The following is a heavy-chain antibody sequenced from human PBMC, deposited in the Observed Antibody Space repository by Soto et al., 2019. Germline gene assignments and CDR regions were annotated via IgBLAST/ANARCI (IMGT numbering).Heavy chain of an antibody. J-gene: IGHJ4*02. CDR3: ARCRVVAAAGMDY. CDR2: IYYSGST. D-gene: IGHD6-13*01. Sequence: QLQLQESGPGLVKPSETLSLTCTVSGGSISSSSYYWGWIRQPPGKGLEWIGSIYYSGSTYYNPSLKSRVTISVDTSKNQFSLKLSSVTAADTAVYYCARCRVVAAAGMDYWGQGTLVTVSS. CDR1: GGSISSSSYY. V-gene: IGHV4-39*01.